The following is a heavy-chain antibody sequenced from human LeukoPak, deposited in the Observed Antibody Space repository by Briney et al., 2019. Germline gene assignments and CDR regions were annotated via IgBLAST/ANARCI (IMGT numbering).Heavy chain of an antibody. Sequence: SETLSLTCAVYGGSFSGYYWSWIRQPPGKGLEWIGEINHSGSTDYNPSLKSRVTISVDTSKNQFSLKLSSVTAADTAVYYCARVGGDCSGGSCYSNWFDPWGQGTLVTVSS. J-gene: IGHJ5*02. D-gene: IGHD2-15*01. CDR2: INHSGST. CDR3: ARVGGDCSGGSCYSNWFDP. V-gene: IGHV4-34*01. CDR1: GGSFSGYY.